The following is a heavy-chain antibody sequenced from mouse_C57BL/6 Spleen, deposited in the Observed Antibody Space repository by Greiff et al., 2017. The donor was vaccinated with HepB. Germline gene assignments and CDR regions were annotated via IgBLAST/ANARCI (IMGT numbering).Heavy chain of an antibody. CDR1: GFTFSSYA. Sequence: VQLKESGGGLVKPGGSLKLSCAASGFTFSSYAMSWVRQTPEKRLEWVATISDGGSYTYYPDNVKGRFTISRDNAKNNLYLQMSHLKSEDTAMYYCARYYDYRLDYWGQGTTLTVSS. J-gene: IGHJ2*01. CDR2: ISDGGSYT. CDR3: ARYYDYRLDY. D-gene: IGHD2-4*01. V-gene: IGHV5-4*01.